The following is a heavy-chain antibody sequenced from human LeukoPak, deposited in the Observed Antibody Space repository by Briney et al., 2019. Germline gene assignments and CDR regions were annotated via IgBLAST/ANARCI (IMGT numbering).Heavy chain of an antibody. J-gene: IGHJ4*02. V-gene: IGHV1-18*01. Sequence: ASVKVSCKASGYTFTSYGISWVRQAPGQGLEWMGWINAYNGNTNYAQKLQGRVTMTTDTSTSTAYMELRSLRSDDTAVYYCARKPYSFRFDYGGNGFDYWGQGTLVTVSS. CDR3: ARKPYSFRFDYGGNGFDY. CDR1: GYTFTSYG. CDR2: INAYNGNT. D-gene: IGHD4-23*01.